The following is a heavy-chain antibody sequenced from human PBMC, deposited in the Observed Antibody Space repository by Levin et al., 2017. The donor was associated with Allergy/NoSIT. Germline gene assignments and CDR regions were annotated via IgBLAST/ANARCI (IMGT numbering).Heavy chain of an antibody. Sequence: PGGSLRLSCAASGFTFRSYAMSWVRLAPGKGLEWVSSITDSGGSTYYADSVKGRFTISRDNSKNTLYLQMNSLRAEDLAVYYCAKPIYGHWGSDYWGQGTLVTVSS. V-gene: IGHV3-23*01. CDR3: AKPIYGHWGSDY. CDR1: GFTFRSYA. J-gene: IGHJ4*02. CDR2: ITDSGGST. D-gene: IGHD7-27*01.